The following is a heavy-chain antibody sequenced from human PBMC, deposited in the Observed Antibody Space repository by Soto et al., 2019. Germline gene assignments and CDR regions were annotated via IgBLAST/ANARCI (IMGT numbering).Heavy chain of an antibody. D-gene: IGHD6-19*01. CDR3: VKGIISSGWGY. J-gene: IGHJ4*02. V-gene: IGHV3-23*01. Sequence: PGGSLRLSCAASGFTFSSSAMSWVRQAPGKGLEWVSAISGSGDSTYYADSVKGRFTISRDNSKNTLYLQMNSLRAEDMAVYYCVKGIISSGWGYWGQGTLVTVSS. CDR2: ISGSGDST. CDR1: GFTFSSSA.